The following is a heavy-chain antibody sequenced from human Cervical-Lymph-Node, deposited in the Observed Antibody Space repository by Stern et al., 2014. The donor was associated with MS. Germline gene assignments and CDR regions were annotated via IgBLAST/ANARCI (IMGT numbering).Heavy chain of an antibody. D-gene: IGHD2-15*01. V-gene: IGHV5-51*03. CDR1: GYSFTSYW. CDR3: ARRPGDCRRECGMDV. CDR2: IYPGDSDT. J-gene: IGHJ6*02. Sequence: EVQLVQSGAEVKKPGESLKISCKGSGYSFTSYWIGWVRQMPGKGLEWMGIIYPGDSDTRYSPSFQGQVTISADRSISTAYLQWSSLEASDTAIYYCARRPGDCRRECGMDVWGQGTTVTVSS.